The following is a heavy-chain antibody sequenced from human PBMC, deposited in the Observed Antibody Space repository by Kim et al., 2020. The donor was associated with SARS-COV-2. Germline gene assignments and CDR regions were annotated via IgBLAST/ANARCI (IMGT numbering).Heavy chain of an antibody. D-gene: IGHD2-15*01. CDR2: ISYDGNTI. J-gene: IGHJ4*02. Sequence: GGSLRLSCAVSGFAFSDYAMHWVRQAPGKGLEWVATISYDGNTIFYRDSVRGRFTISRDNALNTLYLQMNSLRPDDTSLYYCTNMPVRGYCRGGTCSIVDYWGQGAQVTVSS. CDR1: GFAFSDYA. V-gene: IGHV3-30*18. CDR3: TNMPVRGYCRGGTCSIVDY.